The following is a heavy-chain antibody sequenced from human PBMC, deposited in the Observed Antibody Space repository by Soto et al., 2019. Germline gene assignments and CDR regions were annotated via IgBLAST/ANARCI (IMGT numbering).Heavy chain of an antibody. D-gene: IGHD2-8*01. V-gene: IGHV2-5*02. CDR1: GFSLSTSGVG. CDR2: IYWDDDK. J-gene: IGHJ4*02. Sequence: QITLKDSGPTLVKPTQTLTLTCTFSGFSLSTSGVGVGWISQAPGKALEGLAVIYWDDDKRYSPSLKNRLTITKDTSNNQVVLTMTNMDPVDTGTYFCAHRSNGNYFDYWGQGTLVTVSS. CDR3: AHRSNGNYFDY.